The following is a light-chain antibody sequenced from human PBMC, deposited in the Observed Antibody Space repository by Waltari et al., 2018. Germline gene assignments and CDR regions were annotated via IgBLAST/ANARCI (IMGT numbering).Light chain of an antibody. CDR1: NSNIGTYSL. CDR2: EVS. V-gene: IGLV2-23*02. J-gene: IGLJ1*01. CDR3: CSYAGSVPYV. Sequence: QSALTQPASVSGSPGQSITISCTGSNSNIGTYSLVSWFQHRPGQAPNLIIYEVSPRPSGVSVRFSGSKSGNTASRTISGLQAEDEADYYCCSYAGSVPYVFGTGTTVTVL.